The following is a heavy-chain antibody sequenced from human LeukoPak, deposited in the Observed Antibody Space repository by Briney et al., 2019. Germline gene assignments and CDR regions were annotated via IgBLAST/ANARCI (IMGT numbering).Heavy chain of an antibody. CDR3: ARGGSGYYPSTLTG. V-gene: IGHV3-7*01. J-gene: IGHJ4*02. CDR2: IKQDGSEK. CDR1: GFTFSSYW. D-gene: IGHD3-22*01. Sequence: GGSLRLSCAASGFTFSSYWMSWVRQAPGKGLEWVANIKQDGSEKYYVDSVKGRFTISRDNAKNSLYLQMNSLRAEDTAVYYCARGGSGYYPSTLTGWGQGTLVTVSS.